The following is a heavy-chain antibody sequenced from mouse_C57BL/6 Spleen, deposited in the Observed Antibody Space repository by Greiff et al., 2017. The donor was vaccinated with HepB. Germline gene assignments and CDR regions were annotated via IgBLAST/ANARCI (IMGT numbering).Heavy chain of an antibody. CDR3: ARRRDGTDYYAMDY. CDR2: IYPRSGNT. CDR1: GYTFTSYG. D-gene: IGHD3-3*01. V-gene: IGHV1-81*01. Sequence: VNLVESGAELARPGASVKLSCKASGYTFTSYGISWVKQRTGQGLEWIGEIYPRSGNTYYNEKFKGKATLTADKSSSTAYMELRSLTSEDSAGYFWARRRDGTDYYAMDYWGQGTSVTVSS. J-gene: IGHJ4*01.